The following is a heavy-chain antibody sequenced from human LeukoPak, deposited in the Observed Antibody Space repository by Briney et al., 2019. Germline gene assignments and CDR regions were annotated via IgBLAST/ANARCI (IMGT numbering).Heavy chain of an antibody. V-gene: IGHV1-69*13. CDR1: GYTFTSYG. Sequence: VASVTVSFTASGYTFTSYGISWVRQAPGQGLEWMGGIIPIFGTANYAQKFQGRVTITADESTSTAYMELSSLRSEDTAVYYCARDRGPYYDILTTLWYWGQGTLVTVSS. J-gene: IGHJ4*02. CDR2: IIPIFGTA. D-gene: IGHD3-9*01. CDR3: ARDRGPYYDILTTLWY.